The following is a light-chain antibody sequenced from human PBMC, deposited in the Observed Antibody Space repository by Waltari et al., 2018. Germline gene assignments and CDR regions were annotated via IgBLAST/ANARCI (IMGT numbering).Light chain of an antibody. J-gene: IGKJ2*01. V-gene: IGKV4-1*01. CDR1: RNVLHGSTNKNY. CDR3: QQYYSSPQT. Sequence: DFVMTQSPDSLAVSLGERATINCRSSRNVLHGSTNKNYLAWYQQKPQQPPKLLIYWASTRESGVPDRCIGSGSGTDFTLTISSLQAEDVAVYYCQQYYSSPQTFGQGTRVEIK. CDR2: WAS.